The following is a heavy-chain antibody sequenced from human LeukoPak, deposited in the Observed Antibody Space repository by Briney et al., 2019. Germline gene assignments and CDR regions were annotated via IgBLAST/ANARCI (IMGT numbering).Heavy chain of an antibody. D-gene: IGHD2-8*01. J-gene: IGHJ3*02. CDR2: IIPIFGTA. V-gene: IGHV1-69*13. Sequence: SVKVSCKASGGTFSSYAISWVRQAPGQGLEWMGGIIPIFGTANYAQKFQGRVTITADESTSTAYMELSSLRSEDTAVYYCARREVYARHDAFDIWGQGTMVTVSS. CDR1: GGTFSSYA. CDR3: ARREVYARHDAFDI.